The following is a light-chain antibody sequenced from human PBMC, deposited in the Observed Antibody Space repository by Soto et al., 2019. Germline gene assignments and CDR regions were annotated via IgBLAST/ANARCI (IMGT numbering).Light chain of an antibody. J-gene: IGLJ2*01. Sequence: QAVVTQPASVSGSPGESITIPCSGTSSDVGRYNYVSWYQQHPGKAPKLLIYEVSNRPSGVSNRLSGSKSGNTASLTISGLQAEDEADYYCTSYTRNSTVAIGGGTKLTVL. CDR3: TSYTRNSTVA. CDR1: SSDVGRYNY. CDR2: EVS. V-gene: IGLV2-14*01.